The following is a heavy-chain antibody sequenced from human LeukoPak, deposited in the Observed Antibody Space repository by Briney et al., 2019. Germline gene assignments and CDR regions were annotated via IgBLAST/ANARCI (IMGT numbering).Heavy chain of an antibody. J-gene: IGHJ4*02. Sequence: PGGSLRLSCAASGFTFDDYAMHWVRQAPGKGLEWVSGISWNSGSIGYADSVKGRLTISRDNAKNSLYLQMNSLRAEDTALYYCAKDLGSSGWYFDYWGQGTLVTVSS. V-gene: IGHV3-9*01. CDR2: ISWNSGSI. CDR1: GFTFDDYA. CDR3: AKDLGSSGWYFDY. D-gene: IGHD6-19*01.